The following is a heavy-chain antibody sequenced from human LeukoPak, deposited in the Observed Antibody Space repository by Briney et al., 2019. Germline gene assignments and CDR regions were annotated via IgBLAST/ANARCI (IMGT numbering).Heavy chain of an antibody. V-gene: IGHV4-34*01. CDR1: GGSFSGYY. Sequence: ASETLSLTCAVYGGSFSGYYWSWIRQPPGKGLEWIGEVNHSGSTNYNPSLKSRVTISVDTSKNQFSLKLSCVTAADTAVYYCARDLIGGYSGYEYYFDYWGQGTLVTVSS. CDR3: ARDLIGGYSGYEYYFDY. D-gene: IGHD5-12*01. CDR2: VNHSGST. J-gene: IGHJ4*02.